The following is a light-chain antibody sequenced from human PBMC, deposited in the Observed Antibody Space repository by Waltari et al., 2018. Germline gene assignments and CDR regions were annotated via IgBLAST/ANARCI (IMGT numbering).Light chain of an antibody. CDR1: QSILYYSNNRNY. CDR2: WAS. J-gene: IGKJ2*03. CDR3: QQYYNVPYS. Sequence: DIVMTQSPDSLAVSLGERATINCKSSQSILYYSNNRNYLTWFQQKPGQPPKLLIYWASTRESGVPDRFSGGGSGTDFTLTISSLQAEDVAVYYCQQYYNVPYSFGQGTKVEI. V-gene: IGKV4-1*01.